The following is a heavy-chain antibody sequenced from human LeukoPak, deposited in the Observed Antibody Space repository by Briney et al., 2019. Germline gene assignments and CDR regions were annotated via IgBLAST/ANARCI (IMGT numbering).Heavy chain of an antibody. CDR2: ISNGGGNS. Sequence: PGGSLRLSCTASGFTFSNSAMTWVRQAPGKGLEWVSAISNGGGNSVYTDSVKDRFTISRDNSKNTLYLQMDSLRAEDTALYHCAKGGSYAPLDYWGQGTLVTVSS. CDR3: AKGGSYAPLDY. D-gene: IGHD1-26*01. J-gene: IGHJ4*02. CDR1: GFTFSNSA. V-gene: IGHV3-23*01.